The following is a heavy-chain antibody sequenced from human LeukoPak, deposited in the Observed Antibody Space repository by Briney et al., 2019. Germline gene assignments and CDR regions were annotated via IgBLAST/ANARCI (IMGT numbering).Heavy chain of an antibody. CDR3: ARDGILTGYYNLDY. J-gene: IGHJ4*02. CDR1: GYTFTSYG. Sequence: GASVKVSCKASGYTFTSYGISWVRQAPGQGLEWMGWISAYNDNTNYAQKFQGRVTITADESTSTAYMELSSLRSEDTAVYYCARDGILTGYYNLDYWGQGTLVTVSS. CDR2: ISAYNDNT. D-gene: IGHD3-9*01. V-gene: IGHV1-18*01.